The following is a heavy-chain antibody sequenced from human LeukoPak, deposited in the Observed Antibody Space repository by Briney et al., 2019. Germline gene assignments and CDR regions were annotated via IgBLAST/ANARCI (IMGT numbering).Heavy chain of an antibody. CDR3: ARAAVYYDSSGYYYVAYYGMDV. V-gene: IGHV3-48*02. CDR1: GFTFSSYS. D-gene: IGHD3-22*01. J-gene: IGHJ6*02. CDR2: ISSSSSTI. Sequence: PGGSLRLSCAASGFTFSSYSMNWVRQAPGKGLEWVSYISSSSSTIYYADSVKGRFTISRDNAKNSLYLQMNSLRDEDTAVYYCARAAVYYDSSGYYYVAYYGMDVWGQGTTVTVS.